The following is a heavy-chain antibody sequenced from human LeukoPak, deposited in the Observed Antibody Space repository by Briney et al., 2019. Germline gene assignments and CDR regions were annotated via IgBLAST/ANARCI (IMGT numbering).Heavy chain of an antibody. CDR3: ARVSRDEGLPFDY. CDR2: IYHSGST. Sequence: ASETLSLTCTVSGYSISSGYYWVWIRQPPGKGLEWIGSIYHSGSTYYNPSPKSRVTISVDTSKNQFSLKLSSVTAADTAVYYCARVSRDEGLPFDYWGQGTLVTVSS. V-gene: IGHV4-38-2*02. D-gene: IGHD5-12*01. CDR1: GYSISSGYY. J-gene: IGHJ4*02.